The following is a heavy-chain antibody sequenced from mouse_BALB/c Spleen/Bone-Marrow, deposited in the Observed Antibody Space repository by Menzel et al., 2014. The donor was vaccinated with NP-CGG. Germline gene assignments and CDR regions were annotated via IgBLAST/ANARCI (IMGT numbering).Heavy chain of an antibody. J-gene: IGHJ2*01. D-gene: IGHD4-1*01. Sequence: DVHLVESGGGLVQPRGSLRLSCVTSGFTFIDYYMNWVRQPPGKALEWVGFIRNKAYGYTTEYSASVKGRFTISRDNSQSILYLQMNTLRAEDSATYYCTRDMGGILFDSWGQGTTLTVSS. CDR1: GFTFIDYY. V-gene: IGHV7-3*02. CDR3: TRDMGGILFDS. CDR2: IRNKAYGYTT.